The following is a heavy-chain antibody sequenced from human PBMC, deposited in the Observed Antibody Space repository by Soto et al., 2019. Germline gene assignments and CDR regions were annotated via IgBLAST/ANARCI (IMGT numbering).Heavy chain of an antibody. CDR3: AREPYIAVAGPYYGMDV. Sequence: QVQLVQSGAEVKKPGSSVKVSCKASGGTFSSYASSWVRQAPGQGLEWMGGIIPILGTANYAQKFQGRVTITADETTRTAYMELSSLSSEDTAVYYCAREPYIAVAGPYYGMDVWGQGTTVTVSS. J-gene: IGHJ6*02. CDR1: GGTFSSYA. V-gene: IGHV1-69*01. D-gene: IGHD6-19*01. CDR2: IIPILGTA.